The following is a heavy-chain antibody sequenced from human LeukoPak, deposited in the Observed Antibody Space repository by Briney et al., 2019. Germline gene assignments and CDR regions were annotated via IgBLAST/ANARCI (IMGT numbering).Heavy chain of an antibody. D-gene: IGHD2-2*01. CDR1: GYTFTGYY. V-gene: IGHV1-2*02. J-gene: IGHJ6*03. CDR3: AKASTSQNLNYYMDV. Sequence: ASVKVSCKASGYTFTGYYMHWVRQAPGQGLEWMGWINPNSGGTNYAQKFQGRVTMTRDTSISTAYMELSRLRSDDTAVYYCAKASTSQNLNYYMDVWGKGTTVTVSS. CDR2: INPNSGGT.